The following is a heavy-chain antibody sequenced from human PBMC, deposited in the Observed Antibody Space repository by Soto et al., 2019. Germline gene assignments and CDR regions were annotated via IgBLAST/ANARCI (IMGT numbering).Heavy chain of an antibody. V-gene: IGHV3-53*02. Sequence: EVQLVETGGGLIQPGGSLRLSCAVSGFTVSSSYMSWVRQTPQKGLEWISIIYADSGTFYADSVKGRFTISRDNPKNILYFQMISLRAEDTAVYYCASSSKALGRGVYVGSPDYWGQGTLVTVSS. CDR3: ASSSKALGRGVYVGSPDY. CDR1: GFTVSSSY. D-gene: IGHD1-26*01. J-gene: IGHJ4*02. CDR2: IYADSGT.